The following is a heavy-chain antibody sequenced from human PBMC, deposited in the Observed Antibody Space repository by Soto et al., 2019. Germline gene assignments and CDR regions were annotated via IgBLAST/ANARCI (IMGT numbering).Heavy chain of an antibody. D-gene: IGHD2-8*01. CDR2: IYYSGTS. Sequence: SETLSLTCTVSGCSISDDTYYLGWIRQAPGKGLEWIGSIYYSGTSSYNPSLESLVTMSVDSSKKQLFLSLRFVTATNTAVYYYAKLRCTNPGCFPLDPWGHGTLVTVS. CDR1: GCSISDDTYY. J-gene: IGHJ5*02. V-gene: IGHV4-39*01. CDR3: AKLRCTNPGCFPLDP.